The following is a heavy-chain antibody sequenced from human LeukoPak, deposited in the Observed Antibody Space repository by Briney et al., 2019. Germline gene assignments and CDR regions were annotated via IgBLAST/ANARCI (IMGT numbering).Heavy chain of an antibody. CDR3: ARAGWLRNYYYYYYMDV. Sequence: SQTLSLTCTVSGGSISSGSYYWSWIRQPAGKGLEWIGSIYYSGSTYYNPSLKSRVTISVDTSKNQFSLKLSSVTAADTAVYYCARAGWLRNYYYYYYMDVWGKGTTVTVSS. D-gene: IGHD5-12*01. CDR2: IYYSGST. CDR1: GGSISSGSYY. J-gene: IGHJ6*03. V-gene: IGHV4-61*02.